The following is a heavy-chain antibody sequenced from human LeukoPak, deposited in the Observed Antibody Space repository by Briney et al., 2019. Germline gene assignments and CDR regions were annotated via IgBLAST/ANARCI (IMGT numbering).Heavy chain of an antibody. CDR2: IYSDGSDT. Sequence: GSLRLSCAASGFTFSSNWMHWVRQAPGKGLVWVSRIYSDGSDTTYADSVKGRFTISRDNAKNTLSLQMNSLRAEDTAVYYCATVTTSTSLDYWGQGTLVTVSS. V-gene: IGHV3-74*01. CDR1: GFTFSSNW. J-gene: IGHJ4*02. CDR3: ATVTTSTSLDY. D-gene: IGHD2-2*01.